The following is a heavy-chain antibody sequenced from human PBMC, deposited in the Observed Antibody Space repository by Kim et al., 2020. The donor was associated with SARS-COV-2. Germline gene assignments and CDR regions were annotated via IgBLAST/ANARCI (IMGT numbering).Heavy chain of an antibody. Sequence: ASVKVSCKASGYTFTSYAMNWVRQAPGQGLEWMGWINTNTGNPTYAQGFTGQFVFSLDTSVSTAYLKISSLKAEDTAVYYCARDPTLTTIFGVVIPNPLSRGAAVDYWGQGTLVTVSS. CDR3: ARDPTLTTIFGVVIPNPLSRGAAVDY. D-gene: IGHD3-3*01. V-gene: IGHV7-4-1*02. CDR1: GYTFTSYA. J-gene: IGHJ4*02. CDR2: INTNTGNP.